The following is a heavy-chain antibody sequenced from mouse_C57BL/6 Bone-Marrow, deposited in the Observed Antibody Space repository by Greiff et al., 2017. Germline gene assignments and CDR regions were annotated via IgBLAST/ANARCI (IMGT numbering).Heavy chain of an antibody. CDR1: GYTFTEYT. D-gene: IGHD1-1*01. CDR2: FYPGSGSI. CDR3: ARHEERGVTTVNYARDY. J-gene: IGHJ4*01. Sequence: VQLQQSGAELASPGASVTLSCKASGYTFTEYTIHWVKQRSGQGLEWIGWFYPGSGSIKYNEKFKDKATLTADKSSSTVYMELSRLTSEDSAVXFCARHEERGVTTVNYARDYWGQGTSVTVSS. V-gene: IGHV1-62-2*01.